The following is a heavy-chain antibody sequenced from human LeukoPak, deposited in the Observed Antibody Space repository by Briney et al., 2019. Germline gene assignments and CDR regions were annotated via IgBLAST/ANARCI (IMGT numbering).Heavy chain of an antibody. CDR2: IQYDGTNK. D-gene: IGHD5-24*01. CDR3: AKDDGWLQLGGIDY. V-gene: IGHV3-30*02. J-gene: IGHJ4*02. Sequence: GGSLRLSCAVSGFTFSNYWMHWVRQAPGKGLEWVTFIQYDGTNKYYADSVKGRFTISRDNSKNTLFLQMSSLRAEETAVYYCAKDDGWLQLGGIDYWGQGTLVTVSS. CDR1: GFTFSNYW.